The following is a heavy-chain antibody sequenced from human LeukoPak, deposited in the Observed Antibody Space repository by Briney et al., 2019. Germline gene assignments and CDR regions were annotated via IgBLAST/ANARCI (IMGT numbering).Heavy chain of an antibody. Sequence: GGSLRLSCAASGFTFSSYAMSWVRQAPGKGLEWVSAISGSGGSTYYADSVKGRFTISRDNSKNTLYLQMNSLRAEDTAVYYCVREIPGDPQIGYCSGGSSCSGDYFDYWGQGTLVTVSS. CDR2: ISGSGGST. V-gene: IGHV3-23*01. CDR1: GFTFSSYA. J-gene: IGHJ4*02. CDR3: VREIPGDPQIGYCSGGSSCSGDYFDY. D-gene: IGHD2-15*01.